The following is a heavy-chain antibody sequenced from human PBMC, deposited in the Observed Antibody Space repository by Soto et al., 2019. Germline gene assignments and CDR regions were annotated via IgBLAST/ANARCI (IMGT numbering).Heavy chain of an antibody. V-gene: IGHV1-69*02. CDR1: GGTFSSYT. D-gene: IGHD1-26*01. CDR3: ASNSAVGAIDY. Sequence: QVQLVQSGAEVKKPGSSVKVSCKASGGTFSSYTISWVRQAPGQGLEWMGRIIPILGIANYAQKFQGRVTITADKSTSTAYMELSSLRSEDTAVYYCASNSAVGAIDYWGQGTLVTVSS. J-gene: IGHJ4*02. CDR2: IIPILGIA.